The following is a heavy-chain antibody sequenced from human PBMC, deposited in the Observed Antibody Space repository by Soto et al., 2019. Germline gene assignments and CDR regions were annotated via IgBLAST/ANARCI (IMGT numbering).Heavy chain of an antibody. J-gene: IGHJ4*02. CDR3: ARPDSSGYHLVDY. Sequence: PGESLKISCKGAGYSFTIYWIGWVRQMPGKGLEWMGTIYPGDSETTYSPSFQGQVTISADKSIRTAHLQWTSLKASDTAMYYCARPDSSGYHLVDYWGQGTLVTVSS. CDR2: IYPGDSET. CDR1: GYSFTIYW. D-gene: IGHD3-22*01. V-gene: IGHV5-51*01.